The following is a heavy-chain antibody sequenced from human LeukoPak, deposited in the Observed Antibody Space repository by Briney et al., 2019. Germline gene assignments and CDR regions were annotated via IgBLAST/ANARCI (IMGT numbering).Heavy chain of an antibody. J-gene: IGHJ4*02. D-gene: IGHD3-10*01. CDR1: GFIFSSAV. V-gene: IGHV3-23*01. CDR2: INSGSGTT. CDR3: AKGSAGAGSYRPFDY. Sequence: GGSLRLSCAASGFIFSSAVMSWVRQAPGKELEWVSAINSGSGTTYAESVKGRSTISRDNSRNTLYLQMNTLRAEDTAVYYCAKGSAGAGSYRPFDYWGQGTLVTVSS.